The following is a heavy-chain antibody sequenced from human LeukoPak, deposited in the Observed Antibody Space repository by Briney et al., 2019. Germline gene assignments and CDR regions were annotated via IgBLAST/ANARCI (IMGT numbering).Heavy chain of an antibody. CDR2: INHSGST. J-gene: IGHJ5*02. CDR1: GGSISSGGYY. V-gene: IGHV4-39*07. Sequence: SETLSLTCTVSGGSISSGGYYWSWIRQHPGKGLEWIGEINHSGSTNYNPSLKSRVTISVDTSKNQFSLKLSSVTAADTAVYYCARAPTRRYDFWSGLREDVRSDKNWFDPWGQGTLVTVSS. CDR3: ARAPTRRYDFWSGLREDVRSDKNWFDP. D-gene: IGHD3-3*01.